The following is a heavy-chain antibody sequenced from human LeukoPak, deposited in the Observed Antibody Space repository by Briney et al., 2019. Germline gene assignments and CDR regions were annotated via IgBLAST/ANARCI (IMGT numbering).Heavy chain of an antibody. Sequence: GGSLRLSCAASGFTFSSYGMHWVRQAPGKGLEWVAVISYDGSNKYYADSVEGRFTISRDNSKNTLYLQMNSLRAEDKAVYYCAKLVGEGFDYWGQGTLVTVSS. J-gene: IGHJ4*02. CDR2: ISYDGSNK. V-gene: IGHV3-30*18. CDR1: GFTFSSYG. D-gene: IGHD3-10*01. CDR3: AKLVGEGFDY.